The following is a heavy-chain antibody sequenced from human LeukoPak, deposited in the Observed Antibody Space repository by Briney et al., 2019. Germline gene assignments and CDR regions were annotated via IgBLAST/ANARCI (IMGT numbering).Heavy chain of an antibody. CDR1: GRPIRSGSYD. V-gene: IGHV4-61*02. D-gene: IGHD3-10*01. CDR2: IYISGST. CDR3: ARVEGSGSYLY. Sequence: SETLSLTCSVSGRPIRSGSYDWSWVPQPAGKGLEWIGRIYISGSTNYHPSLKRRVTISIDTSTNQLSLKPSSVTAAHTAVYYCARVEGSGSYLYWGQGTLVTVSS. J-gene: IGHJ4*02.